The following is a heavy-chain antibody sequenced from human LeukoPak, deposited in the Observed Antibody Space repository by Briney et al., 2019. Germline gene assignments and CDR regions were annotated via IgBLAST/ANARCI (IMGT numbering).Heavy chain of an antibody. CDR3: AKIWGYCSSTSCPARDY. V-gene: IGHV3-30*02. CDR2: IWYDGSNK. Sequence: GGSLRLSCAASGFTFSSYGMHWVRQAPGKGLEWVAVIWYDGSNKYYADSVKGRFTISRDNSKNTLYLQMNSLRAEDTAVYYCAKIWGYCSSTSCPARDYWGQGTLVTVSS. CDR1: GFTFSSYG. D-gene: IGHD2-2*01. J-gene: IGHJ4*02.